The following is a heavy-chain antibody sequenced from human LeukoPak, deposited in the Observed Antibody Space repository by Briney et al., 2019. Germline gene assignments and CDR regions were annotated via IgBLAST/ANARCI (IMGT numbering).Heavy chain of an antibody. Sequence: ASVKVSCKASGYTFTSYDINWVRQAPGQGLEWMGGIIPIFGTANYAQKFQGRVTITADESTSTAYMELSSLRSEDTAVYYCARVPGGCSSTSCSSPWGQGTLVTVSS. J-gene: IGHJ5*02. CDR2: IIPIFGTA. CDR3: ARVPGGCSSTSCSSP. CDR1: GYTFTSYD. V-gene: IGHV1-69*13. D-gene: IGHD2-2*01.